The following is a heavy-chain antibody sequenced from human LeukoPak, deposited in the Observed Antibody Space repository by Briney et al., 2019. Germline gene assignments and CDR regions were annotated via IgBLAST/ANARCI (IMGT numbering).Heavy chain of an antibody. J-gene: IGHJ4*02. D-gene: IGHD3-22*01. V-gene: IGHV3-7*01. CDR1: GFTFSSYW. CDR3: ARDPDYYDSSGYSDY. CDR2: IKQDGSEK. Sequence: GGSLRLSCAASGFTFSSYWMSWVRQAPGKGLEWVANIKQDGSEKYYVDSVKGRFTISRDNAKNSLYLQMNSLSAEDTAVYYCARDPDYYDSSGYSDYWGQGTLVTVSS.